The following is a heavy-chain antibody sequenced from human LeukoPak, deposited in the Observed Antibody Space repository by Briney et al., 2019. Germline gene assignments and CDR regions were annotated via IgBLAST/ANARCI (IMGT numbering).Heavy chain of an antibody. CDR2: IYTSGST. Sequence: SETLSLTCSVSGGSISSYYWSWIRQPPGKGLEWIGRIYTSGSTNYNPSLKSRVTMSVDTSKNQFSLKLSSVTAADTAVYYCARDTSSGYYYGGDAFDIWGQGTMVTVSS. J-gene: IGHJ3*02. CDR3: ARDTSSGYYYGGDAFDI. CDR1: GGSISSYY. D-gene: IGHD3-22*01. V-gene: IGHV4-4*07.